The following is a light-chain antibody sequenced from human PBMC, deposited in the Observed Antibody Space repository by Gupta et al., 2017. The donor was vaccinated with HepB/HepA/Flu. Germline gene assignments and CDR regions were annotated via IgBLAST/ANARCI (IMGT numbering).Light chain of an antibody. Sequence: DVVMTQSPLSLPVTLGQPASISCRSSESLVNSDGNTYLTWFQQRPGQSPRRLIYKISNRDSGVPDRFSGSGSGTNFTLKISRGEAEDVGIYYCMQGSHWRGFTFGPGTKVDMK. V-gene: IGKV2-30*01. J-gene: IGKJ3*01. CDR3: MQGSHWRGFT. CDR2: KIS. CDR1: ESLVNSDGNTY.